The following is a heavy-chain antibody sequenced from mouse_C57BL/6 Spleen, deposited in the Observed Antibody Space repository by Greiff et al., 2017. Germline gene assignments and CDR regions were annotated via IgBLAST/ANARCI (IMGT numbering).Heavy chain of an antibody. CDR3: ARPAYYSNYENY. Sequence: QVQLQQSGAELVRPGTSVKVSCKASGYAFTNYLIEWVKQRPGQGLEWIGVINPGSGGTNYNEKFKGKATLTADKSSSTAYMQLSSLTSEDSAVYFCARPAYYSNYENYWGQGTTLTVAS. CDR1: GYAFTNYL. D-gene: IGHD2-5*01. J-gene: IGHJ2*01. V-gene: IGHV1-54*01. CDR2: INPGSGGT.